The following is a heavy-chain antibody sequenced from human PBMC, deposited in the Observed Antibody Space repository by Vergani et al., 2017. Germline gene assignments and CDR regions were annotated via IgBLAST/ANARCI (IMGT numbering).Heavy chain of an antibody. D-gene: IGHD1-1*01. CDR3: ATKSCGTPGCQIGYFRE. J-gene: IGHJ1*01. CDR2: IWSDGSKK. V-gene: IGHV3-33*01. CDR1: GLTFSNYA. Sequence: QVQLVESGGGVVQPGRSLRLSCAASGLTFSNYAMHWVRQAPGKGLEWVAVIWSDGSKKYYGDSVRGRFTISRDNSKNTLYLQMNSLRAEDTAVYYCATKSCGTPGCQIGYFREWGQGTLVTVSS.